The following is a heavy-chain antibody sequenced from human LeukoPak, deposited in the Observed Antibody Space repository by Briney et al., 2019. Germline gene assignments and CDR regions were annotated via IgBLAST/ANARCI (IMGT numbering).Heavy chain of an antibody. CDR2: ISSSGST. Sequence: PSETLSLTCTVSGDSISSGDYYWSWIRQPAGTGLEWIGRISSSGSTNYNPSLKSRVTIPVDTSKNQFSLKLSSVTAADTAVYFCARGPYSYDSSGAFDIWGQGTMVTVSS. D-gene: IGHD3-22*01. J-gene: IGHJ3*02. CDR3: ARGPYSYDSSGAFDI. CDR1: GDSISSGDYY. V-gene: IGHV4-61*02.